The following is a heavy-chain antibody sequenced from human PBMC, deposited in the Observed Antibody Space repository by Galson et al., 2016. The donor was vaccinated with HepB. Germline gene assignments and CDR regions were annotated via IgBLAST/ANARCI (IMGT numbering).Heavy chain of an antibody. CDR2: IKQDGSDK. V-gene: IGHV3-7*01. D-gene: IGHD3-16*01. J-gene: IGHJ3*01. CDR1: GFSFSRYW. Sequence: SLRLSCAASGFSFSRYWMSWVRQAPGKGLEWVANIKQDGSDKYYVDSVMGRFTISRDNAKNSLHLQMNSLSAEDTAVYYCATGGSRGISDAFGFWGQGTMVTVSS. CDR3: ATGGSRGISDAFGF.